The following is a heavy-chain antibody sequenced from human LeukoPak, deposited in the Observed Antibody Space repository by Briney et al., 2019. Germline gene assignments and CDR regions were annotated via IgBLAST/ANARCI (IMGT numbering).Heavy chain of an antibody. J-gene: IGHJ4*02. V-gene: IGHV4-4*07. CDR1: GGSITSYY. CDR3: ARGQKYTSGYTVTELGSRYFDY. CDR2: IYTSGST. D-gene: IGHD5-18*01. Sequence: PSETLSLTCTVSGGSITSYYRSWIRQPAGKGLEGVGHIYTSGSTNYNPSLKSRVTISVDTSKNWFSLRLTSVTAADTAVYYCARGQKYTSGYTVTELGSRYFDYWGQGTLVTVSS.